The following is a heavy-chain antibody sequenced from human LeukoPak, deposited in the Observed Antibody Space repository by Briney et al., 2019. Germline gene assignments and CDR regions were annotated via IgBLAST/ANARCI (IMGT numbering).Heavy chain of an antibody. V-gene: IGHV1-18*01. J-gene: IGHJ4*02. CDR2: ISAYNGKT. D-gene: IGHD3-9*01. CDR3: ARRGVLRYFDWLENYYFDY. CDR1: GYTFTSYG. Sequence: GASVKVSCKASGYTFTSYGISWVRQAPGQGLEWMGWISAYNGKTNYAQKLQGRVTMTTDTSTSTAYMELRSLRSDDTAVYYCARRGVLRYFDWLENYYFDYWGQGTLVTVSS.